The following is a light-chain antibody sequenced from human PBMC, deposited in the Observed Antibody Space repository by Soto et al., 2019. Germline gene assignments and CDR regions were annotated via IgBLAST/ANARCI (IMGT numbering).Light chain of an antibody. CDR1: QSVSSY. Sequence: EIVLTQSPATLSLSPGERATLSCRASQSVSSYLAWYQQKPGQAPRLLIYEASNRATGIPARFCGSGSGTDFTLTISSLEPEDSAVYYCQQRSNWSTFGQGTRLEIK. V-gene: IGKV3-11*01. CDR2: EAS. J-gene: IGKJ5*01. CDR3: QQRSNWST.